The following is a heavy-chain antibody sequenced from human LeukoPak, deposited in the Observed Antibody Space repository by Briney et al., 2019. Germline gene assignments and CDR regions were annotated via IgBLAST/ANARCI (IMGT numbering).Heavy chain of an antibody. CDR1: GFNLENYP. Sequence: SGGSLRLSCAASGFNLENYPMYWVRQAPGKGLEWVSTISGRGDTSYFPDSVKGRFSISRDNSKNTLYLQMNSLRADDTALYYCARDPGYAIYYFDYWGQGTLVTVSS. J-gene: IGHJ4*02. CDR2: ISGRGDTS. D-gene: IGHD3-9*01. CDR3: ARDPGYAIYYFDY. V-gene: IGHV3-23*01.